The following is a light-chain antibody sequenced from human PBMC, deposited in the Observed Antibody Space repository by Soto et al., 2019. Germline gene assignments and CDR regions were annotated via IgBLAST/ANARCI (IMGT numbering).Light chain of an antibody. CDR2: DAS. V-gene: IGKV3-11*01. J-gene: IGKJ2*01. CDR1: QSISSY. Sequence: EIVLTQSPATLSLSPGERATLSCRASQSISSYLAWYQHKPGQAPRLLIYDASNRATGIPARFSGSGSGTDFTLTISSLEPEDFAVYYCQRRCNWPPVYTFGQGTKLEIK. CDR3: QRRCNWPPVYT.